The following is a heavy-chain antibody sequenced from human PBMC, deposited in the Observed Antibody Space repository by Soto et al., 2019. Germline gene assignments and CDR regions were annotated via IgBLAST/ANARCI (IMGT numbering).Heavy chain of an antibody. Sequence: QVQLVQSGAEVKKPGASVKVSCKASGYTFTSYAMHWVRQAPGQRLEWMGWINAGNGNTKYSQKFQGRVTITRDTSASTDNMELSSLRSEDTAVYYCAIRYCTTGVCYTPGDYMDVWGKGTTVTVSS. J-gene: IGHJ6*03. CDR1: GYTFTSYA. CDR2: INAGNGNT. V-gene: IGHV1-3*01. D-gene: IGHD2-8*01. CDR3: AIRYCTTGVCYTPGDYMDV.